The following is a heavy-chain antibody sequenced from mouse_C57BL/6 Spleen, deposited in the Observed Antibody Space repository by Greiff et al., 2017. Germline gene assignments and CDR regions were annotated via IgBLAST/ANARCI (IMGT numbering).Heavy chain of an antibody. D-gene: IGHD1-1*01. J-gene: IGHJ2*01. CDR1: GYTFTSYW. CDR2: IDPSDSYT. V-gene: IGHV1-69*01. CDR3: ARWKEDYGSSLDY. Sequence: QVQLQQPGAELVMPGASVKLSCKASGYTFTSYWMHWVKQRPGQGLEWIGEIDPSDSYTNYNQKFKGKSTLTVDKSSSTAYMQLSSLTSEDSAVYYCARWKEDYGSSLDYWGQGTTLTVSS.